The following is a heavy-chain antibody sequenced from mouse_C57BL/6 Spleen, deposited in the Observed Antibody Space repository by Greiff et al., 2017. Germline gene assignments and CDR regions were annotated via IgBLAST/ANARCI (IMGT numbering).Heavy chain of an antibody. CDR1: GYTFTDYN. J-gene: IGHJ2*01. V-gene: IGHV1-22*01. Sequence: VQLQQSGPELVKPGASVKMSCKATGYTFTDYNMHWVKQSHGKSLEWIGYINPNNGGTSYNQKFKGKATLTVNKSSSTAYMELRSLTSEDSAVYYCAPTGAGACDYWGQGTTLTVSS. CDR2: INPNNGGT. D-gene: IGHD3-3*01. CDR3: APTGAGACDY.